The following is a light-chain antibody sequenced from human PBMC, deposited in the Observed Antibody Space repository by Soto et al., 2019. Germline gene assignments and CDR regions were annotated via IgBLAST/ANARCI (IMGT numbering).Light chain of an antibody. V-gene: IGKV1-12*01. CDR1: QGVSTW. Sequence: DIQMTQSPSSVSASVGDRVTITSRASQGVSTWLAWYQQKPGKAPNLLIYTASSLQSGVPSRFSGSRSGTDFTLTINGLQPEDFATYYCQQAASFPITFGQGTRLEIK. CDR3: QQAASFPIT. CDR2: TAS. J-gene: IGKJ5*01.